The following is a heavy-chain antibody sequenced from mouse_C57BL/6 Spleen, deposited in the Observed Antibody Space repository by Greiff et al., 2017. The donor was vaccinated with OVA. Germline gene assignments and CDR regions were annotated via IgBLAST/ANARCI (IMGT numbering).Heavy chain of an antibody. Sequence: EVQGVESGGGLVKPGGSLKLSCAASGFTFSSYAMSWVRQTPEKRLEWVATISDGGSYTYYPDNVKGRFTISRDNAKNNLYLQMSHLKSEDTAMYYCASLLYDGYYYYFDYWGQGTTLTVSS. CDR3: ASLLYDGYYYYFDY. J-gene: IGHJ2*01. CDR2: ISDGGSYT. D-gene: IGHD2-3*01. V-gene: IGHV5-4*01. CDR1: GFTFSSYA.